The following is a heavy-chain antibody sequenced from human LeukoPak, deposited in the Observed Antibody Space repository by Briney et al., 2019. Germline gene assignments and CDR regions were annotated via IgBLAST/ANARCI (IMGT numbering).Heavy chain of an antibody. D-gene: IGHD6-19*01. Sequence: GGSLRLSCSASGFPFSHYWMTWVRQAPGKGLEWVANINQDESEKYYVDSVKGRFTISIDNARNSLYLQMNSPRAEDTAVYFCVRAAGALNFWGQGTLVTVSS. V-gene: IGHV3-7*04. CDR2: INQDESEK. J-gene: IGHJ4*02. CDR1: GFPFSHYW. CDR3: VRAAGALNF.